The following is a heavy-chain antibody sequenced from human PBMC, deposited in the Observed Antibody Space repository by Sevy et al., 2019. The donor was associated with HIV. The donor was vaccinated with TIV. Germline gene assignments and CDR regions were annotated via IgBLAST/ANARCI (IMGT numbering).Heavy chain of an antibody. Sequence: GGSLRLSCAASGFTFDDYAMHWVRQAPGKGLEWVSLISWDGGSTYYADSVKGRFTNSRDNSKNSLYLQMNSLRAEDTALYYCAKDIGGVGGMIVPYFQHWGQGTLVTVSS. CDR1: GFTFDDYA. D-gene: IGHD3-22*01. CDR3: AKDIGGVGGMIVPYFQH. V-gene: IGHV3-43D*03. CDR2: ISWDGGST. J-gene: IGHJ1*01.